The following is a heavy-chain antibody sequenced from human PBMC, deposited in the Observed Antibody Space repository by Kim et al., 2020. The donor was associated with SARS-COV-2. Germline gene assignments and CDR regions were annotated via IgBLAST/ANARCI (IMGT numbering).Heavy chain of an antibody. CDR2: IKEDGSEQ. CDR3: ARVYN. D-gene: IGHD1-1*01. CDR1: GFTFSRDW. V-gene: IGHV3-7*04. Sequence: GGSLRLSCAASGFTFSRDWMSWVRQAPGKGLEWVASIKEDGSEQNYGDSVTGRFIISRDNRKNSLLLQMSSLRAEDTAVYYCARVYNWGQGTLVTVPS. J-gene: IGHJ4*02.